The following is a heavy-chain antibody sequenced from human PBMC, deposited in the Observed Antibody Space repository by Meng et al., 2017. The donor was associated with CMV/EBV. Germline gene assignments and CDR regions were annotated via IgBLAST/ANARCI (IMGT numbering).Heavy chain of an antibody. CDR2: INPSGGST. Sequence: ASVKVSCKASGYTFTSYYMRWVRQAPGQGLEWMGIINPSGGSTSYAQKFQGRVTMTRDTSTSTVYMELSSLRSEDTAVYYCARAGGYDFWSGKPKYGMDVWGQGTTVTVSS. J-gene: IGHJ6*02. V-gene: IGHV1-46*01. D-gene: IGHD3-3*01. CDR3: ARAGGYDFWSGKPKYGMDV. CDR1: GYTFTSYY.